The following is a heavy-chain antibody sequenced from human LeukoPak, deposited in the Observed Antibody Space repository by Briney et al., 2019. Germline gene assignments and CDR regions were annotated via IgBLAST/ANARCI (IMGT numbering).Heavy chain of an antibody. D-gene: IGHD6-13*01. CDR2: ISSSGSTI. Sequence: AGGSLRLSCAASGFTFSDYYMSWIRQAPGKGLEWVSYISSSGSTIYYADSVKGRFTISRDNAKNSLYLQMNSLRAEDTAVYYCARVVAAAGTWYYYMDVWGKGTTVTVSS. CDR3: ARVVAAAGTWYYYMDV. J-gene: IGHJ6*03. CDR1: GFTFSDYY. V-gene: IGHV3-11*04.